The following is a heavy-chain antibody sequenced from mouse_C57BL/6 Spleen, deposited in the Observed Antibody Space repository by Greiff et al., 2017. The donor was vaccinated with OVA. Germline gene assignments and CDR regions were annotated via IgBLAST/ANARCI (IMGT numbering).Heavy chain of an antibody. CDR3: ARKEAVGFDY. Sequence: DVKLVESGPELVKPGDSVKISCKASGYSFTGYFMNWVMQSHGKSLEWIGRINPYNGDTFYNQKFKGKATLTVDKSSSTAHMELRSLTSEDSAVYYCARKEAVGFDYWGQGTTLTVSS. CDR2: INPYNGDT. CDR1: GYSFTGYF. D-gene: IGHD1-1*01. J-gene: IGHJ2*01. V-gene: IGHV1-20*01.